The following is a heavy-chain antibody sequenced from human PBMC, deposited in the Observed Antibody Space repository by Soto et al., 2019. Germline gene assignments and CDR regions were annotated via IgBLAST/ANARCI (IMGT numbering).Heavy chain of an antibody. Sequence: QVQLQESGPGLVKPSETLSLTCTVSGGSISSYYWSWIRQPPGKGLEWIGYIYYSGSTNYNTPLTSRLTTSVATSKTPCSLTLRSVTAADPAVYYCARRSGSCFDYWGQGTLVTVSS. CDR2: IYYSGST. D-gene: IGHD7-27*01. CDR1: GGSISSYY. V-gene: IGHV4-59*08. J-gene: IGHJ4*02. CDR3: ARRSGSCFDY.